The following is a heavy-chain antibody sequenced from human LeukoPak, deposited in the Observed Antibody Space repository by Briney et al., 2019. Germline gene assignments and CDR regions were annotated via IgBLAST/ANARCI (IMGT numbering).Heavy chain of an antibody. V-gene: IGHV3-7*01. CDR2: ISQDGGGT. D-gene: IGHD1-26*01. CDR1: GFAFSTDW. J-gene: IGHJ5*01. Sequence: GGSLSLSCAASGFAFSTDWMTWVRQAPEMGLEWVASISQDGGGTYYGDSVKGRFTISRDNAKNSLYLQMNSLRADDTAVYYCARVRPGDADSWGQGTLVSVSS. CDR3: ARVRPGDADS.